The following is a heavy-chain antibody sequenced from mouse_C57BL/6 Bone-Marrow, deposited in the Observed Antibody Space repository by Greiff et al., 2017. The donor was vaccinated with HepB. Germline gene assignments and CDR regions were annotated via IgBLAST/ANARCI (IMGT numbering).Heavy chain of an antibody. D-gene: IGHD2-3*01. CDR2: ISDGGSYT. V-gene: IGHV5-4*01. J-gene: IGHJ4*01. CDR3: ARDPIDGYYVGYAMDY. Sequence: DVKLVESGGGLVKPGGSLKLSCAASGFTFSSYAMSWVRQTPEKRLEWVATISDGGSYTYYPDNVKGRFTISRDNAKNNLYLQMSHLKSEDTAMYYCARDPIDGYYVGYAMDYWGQGTSVTVSS. CDR1: GFTFSSYA.